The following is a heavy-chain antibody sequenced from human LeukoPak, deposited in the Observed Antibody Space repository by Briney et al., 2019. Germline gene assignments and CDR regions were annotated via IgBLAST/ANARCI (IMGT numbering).Heavy chain of an antibody. CDR1: GGSFSGYY. V-gene: IGHV4-34*01. CDR3: ARRGGYGYCSSTSCPVDY. J-gene: IGHJ4*02. D-gene: IGHD2-2*03. CDR2: INHSGST. Sequence: SETLSLTCAVYGGSFSGYYWSWIRQPPGKGLEWIGEINHSGSTNYNPSLKSRVTISVDTSKNQFSLKLSSVTAADTAVYYCARRGGYGYCSSTSCPVDYWGQGTLVTVPS.